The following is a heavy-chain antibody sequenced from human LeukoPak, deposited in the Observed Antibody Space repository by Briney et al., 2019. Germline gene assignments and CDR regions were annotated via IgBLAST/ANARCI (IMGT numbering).Heavy chain of an antibody. Sequence: GGSLRLSCAASGFTFSSYAMSWVRQAPGKGLEWVSAISGSGGSTYYADSVKGRFTISRDNSKNTLYLQMNSLRSEDTAVYYCATVGKGLDDYGDYEFDYWGQGTLVTVSS. V-gene: IGHV3-23*01. CDR2: ISGSGGST. CDR1: GFTFSSYA. J-gene: IGHJ4*02. CDR3: ATVGKGLDDYGDYEFDY. D-gene: IGHD4-17*01.